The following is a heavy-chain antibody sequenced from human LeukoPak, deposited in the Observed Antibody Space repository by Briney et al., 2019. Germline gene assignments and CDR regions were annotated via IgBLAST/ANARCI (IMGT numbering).Heavy chain of an antibody. CDR1: GYTLTGYY. V-gene: IGHV1-2*02. J-gene: IGHJ4*02. D-gene: IGHD5-12*01. CDR3: AVDVDIVATAYYFDY. Sequence: ASVKVSCKASGYTLTGYYMHWVRQAPGQGLEWMGWINPNSGGTNYAQKFQGRVTMTRDTSISTAYMELSRLRSDDTAVYYCAVDVDIVATAYYFDYWGQGTLVTVSS. CDR2: INPNSGGT.